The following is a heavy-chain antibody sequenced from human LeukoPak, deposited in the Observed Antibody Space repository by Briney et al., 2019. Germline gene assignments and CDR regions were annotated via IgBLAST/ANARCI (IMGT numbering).Heavy chain of an antibody. J-gene: IGHJ4*02. CDR1: GFTFSDYY. V-gene: IGHV3-74*01. CDR2: INSDGTGT. CDR3: VRVPY. Sequence: GGSLRLSCAASGFTFSDYYIHWLRQAPGKGLGWVSRINSDGTGTTYADSVKGRFTISRDNAKNTLFLQMNSLRAEDTAVYYCVRVPYWGQGTLVTVSS.